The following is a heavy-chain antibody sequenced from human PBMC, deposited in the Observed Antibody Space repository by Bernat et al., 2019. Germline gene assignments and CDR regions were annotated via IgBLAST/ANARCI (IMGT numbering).Heavy chain of an antibody. CDR2: IYYSGST. CDR3: ARDGGDGNWFDP. J-gene: IGHJ5*02. Sequence: QVQLQESGPGLVKPSETLSLTCTVSGGSISSYYWSWIRQPPGKGLEWIGYIYYSGSTNYNPSLKSRVTISVDTSKNQFSLKLSSVTAADTAVYYCARDGGDGNWFDPWGQGTLVTVSS. D-gene: IGHD3-16*01. V-gene: IGHV4-59*01. CDR1: GGSISSYY.